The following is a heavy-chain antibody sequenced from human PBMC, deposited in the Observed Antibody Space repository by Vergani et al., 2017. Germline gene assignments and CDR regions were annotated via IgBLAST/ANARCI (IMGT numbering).Heavy chain of an antibody. J-gene: IGHJ5*02. CDR2: IGTAGDT. Sequence: EVQLVESGGGLVQPGGSLRLSCAASGFTFSSYDMHWVRQATGKGLEWVSAIGTAGDTYYPGSVTGRFTISRENAKNSLYLQMNSLRAGDTAVYYCARGLEGGWFDPWGQGTLVTVSS. D-gene: IGHD3-16*01. CDR1: GFTFSSYD. CDR3: ARGLEGGWFDP. V-gene: IGHV3-13*04.